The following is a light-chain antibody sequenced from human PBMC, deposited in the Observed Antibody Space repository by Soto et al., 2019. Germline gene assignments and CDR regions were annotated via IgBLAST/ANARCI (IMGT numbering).Light chain of an antibody. Sequence: EIVLTQSPATLSLSPGERATLSCRASQSVSSYLAWYQQKPGQAPRLLIYDASNRAAGIPARFSGSGSGTDFTPTISSLEPEDFAFYYCQQRSNWLLTFGGGTKVEIK. CDR2: DAS. V-gene: IGKV3-11*01. J-gene: IGKJ4*01. CDR1: QSVSSY. CDR3: QQRSNWLLT.